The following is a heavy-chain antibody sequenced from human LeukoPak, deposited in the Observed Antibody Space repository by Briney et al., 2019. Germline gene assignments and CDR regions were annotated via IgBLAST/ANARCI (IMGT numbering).Heavy chain of an antibody. J-gene: IGHJ4*02. CDR1: GGSISSYY. D-gene: IGHD3-16*01. CDR2: IYYIGST. Sequence: SETLSLTCTVSGGSISSYYWSWIRQPPGKGLEWIGYIYYIGSTYYNPSLKSRVTISVDPSKNQFSLTLSSVTAAHTAVYTCAREEGEIDDCGQGTLVTVSS. V-gene: IGHV4-59*12. CDR3: AREEGEIDD.